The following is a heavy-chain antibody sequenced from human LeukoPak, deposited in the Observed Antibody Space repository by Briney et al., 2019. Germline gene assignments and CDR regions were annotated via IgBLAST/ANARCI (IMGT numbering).Heavy chain of an antibody. CDR3: AKDSCSGGSCYYFDY. J-gene: IGHJ4*02. CDR2: ISGSGGST. V-gene: IGHV3-23*01. D-gene: IGHD2-15*01. CDR1: GFTFSSYA. Sequence: GGSLRLSCAASGFTFSSYAMSWVRQAPGKGLEWVSAISGSGGSTYYADSVKGRFTISRDNSKNTLYLQMNSLRAEDTAVYYSAKDSCSGGSCYYFDYWGQGTLVTVSS.